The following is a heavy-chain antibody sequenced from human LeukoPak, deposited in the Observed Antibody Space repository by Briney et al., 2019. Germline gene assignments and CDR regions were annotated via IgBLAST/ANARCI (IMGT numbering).Heavy chain of an antibody. CDR1: GYSFTSYW. D-gene: IGHD3-10*01. V-gene: IGHV5-51*01. J-gene: IGHJ3*02. CDR3: ARPMVRGGKDDAFDI. Sequence: GESLKISCKGSGYSFTSYWIGWVRQMPGKGLEWMGIIYPGDSDTRYSPSFQGQVTISADKSISTTYLQWSSLKASDSAVYYCARPMVRGGKDDAFDIWGQGTMVTVSS. CDR2: IYPGDSDT.